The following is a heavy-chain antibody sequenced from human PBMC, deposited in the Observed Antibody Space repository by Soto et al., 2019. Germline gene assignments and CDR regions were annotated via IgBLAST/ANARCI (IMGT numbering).Heavy chain of an antibody. CDR2: IGAYNGNT. CDR1: GYTFSNHG. Sequence: GASVKVSCKASGYTFSNHGITWVRQAPGQGLEWMGWIGAYNGNTHYTQSLQGRVTMTTNTSISTAYMELRSLRSEDTAVYYCARGKYSSSWPRAGYYMDVWGKGTTVTVSS. V-gene: IGHV1-18*01. CDR3: ARGKYSSSWPRAGYYMDV. D-gene: IGHD6-13*01. J-gene: IGHJ6*03.